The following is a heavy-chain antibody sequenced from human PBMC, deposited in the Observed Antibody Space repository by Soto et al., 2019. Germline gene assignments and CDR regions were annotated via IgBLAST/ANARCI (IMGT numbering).Heavy chain of an antibody. CDR1: VFTFGSHG. V-gene: IGHV3-33*06. Sequence: EASLRLSCVASVFTFGSHGMHWVRQAPGKGLEWVAVIWSDGGIKYYADSVKGRFTVSRDNSRKKLYLQMNSLRAEDTAFYYCAKDTGPNWGQGTLVTVSS. J-gene: IGHJ4*02. CDR2: IWSDGGIK. CDR3: AKDTGPN.